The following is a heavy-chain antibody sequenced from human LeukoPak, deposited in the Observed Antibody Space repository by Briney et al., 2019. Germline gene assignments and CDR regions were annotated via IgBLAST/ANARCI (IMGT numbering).Heavy chain of an antibody. J-gene: IGHJ6*03. Sequence: GGSLRLSCAASGFTFSSYAMSWVRQAPGKGLEWVSVIYSGGSTYYADSVKGRFTISRDNSKNTLYLQMNSLRAEDTAVYYCASTKYQLLPADYYMDDWGKGTTVPVSS. V-gene: IGHV3-53*01. CDR2: IYSGGST. CDR1: GFTFSSYA. CDR3: ASTKYQLLPADYYMDD. D-gene: IGHD2-2*01.